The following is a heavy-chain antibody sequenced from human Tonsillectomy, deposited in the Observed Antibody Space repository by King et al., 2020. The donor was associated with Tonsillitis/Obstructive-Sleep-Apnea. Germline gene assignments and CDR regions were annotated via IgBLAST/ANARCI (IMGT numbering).Heavy chain of an antibody. Sequence: VQLVQSGAEVKKPGSSVKVSCKASAGTFSSYAISWVRQAPGQGLEWMGGIIPIFGTANYAQKFQGRVTITADESTSTAYMELSSLRSEDTAVYYCARDSQYYDFWSGYYNGNYYYYYYMDVWGKGTTVTVSS. CDR1: AGTFSSYA. CDR3: ARDSQYYDFWSGYYNGNYYYYYYMDV. J-gene: IGHJ6*03. CDR2: IIPIFGTA. D-gene: IGHD3-3*01. V-gene: IGHV1-69*12.